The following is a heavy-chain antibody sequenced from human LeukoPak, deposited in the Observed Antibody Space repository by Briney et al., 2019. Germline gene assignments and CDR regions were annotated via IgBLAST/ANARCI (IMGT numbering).Heavy chain of an antibody. CDR3: ARDYYGSGSYYYYYFDY. CDR1: RGSISSDGYY. Sequence: PSETLSLTCIVSRGSISSDGYYWSWIRQHPGKGLEWIGYIYYSGSTYYNPSLKSRVTISVDTSKNQFSLKLSSVTAADTAVYYCARDYYGSGSYYYYYFDYWGQGTLVTVSS. J-gene: IGHJ4*02. D-gene: IGHD3-10*01. V-gene: IGHV4-31*03. CDR2: IYYSGST.